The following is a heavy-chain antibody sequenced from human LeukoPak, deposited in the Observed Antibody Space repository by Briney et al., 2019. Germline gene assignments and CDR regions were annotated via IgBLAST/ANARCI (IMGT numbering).Heavy chain of an antibody. CDR1: GFTVSSNY. CDR3: ASVYYDILTGNAFDI. CDR2: ISSSSSYI. D-gene: IGHD3-9*01. J-gene: IGHJ3*02. Sequence: GGSLRLSCAASGFTVSSNYMSWVRQAPGKGLEWVSSISSSSSYIYYADSVKGRFTISRDNAKNSLYLQMNSLRAEDTAVYYCASVYYDILTGNAFDIWGQGTMVTVSS. V-gene: IGHV3-21*01.